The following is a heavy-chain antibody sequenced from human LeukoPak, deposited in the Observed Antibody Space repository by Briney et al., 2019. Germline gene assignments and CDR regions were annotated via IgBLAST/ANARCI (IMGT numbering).Heavy chain of an antibody. CDR3: ASGYTRNWYLVLAY. J-gene: IGHJ4*02. CDR2: IYYSGYS. CDR1: GDSISSDYY. Sequence: PSETLSLTCTVSGDSISSDYYWGWIRQPPGKGLEWIASIYYSGYSYYSRALKSRVTISVDTSNNQFSLKLSSVTAADTAVYYCASGYTRNWYLVLAYWGQGTLVSVSS. V-gene: IGHV4-38-2*02. D-gene: IGHD1-7*01.